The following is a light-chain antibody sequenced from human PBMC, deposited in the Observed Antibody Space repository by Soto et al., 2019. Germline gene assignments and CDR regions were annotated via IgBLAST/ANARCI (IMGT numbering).Light chain of an antibody. V-gene: IGKV3-11*01. Sequence: IVMPQSPYTLSVAPGERAPLSCRASQSVTSYLAWYQQKPGQPPRLLIYEASNRATGVPGRFSGGGSGTDFTLTITSLEPEDFAVYYCQQRYNWPITFGQGTRLEI. CDR1: QSVTSY. CDR3: QQRYNWPIT. CDR2: EAS. J-gene: IGKJ5*01.